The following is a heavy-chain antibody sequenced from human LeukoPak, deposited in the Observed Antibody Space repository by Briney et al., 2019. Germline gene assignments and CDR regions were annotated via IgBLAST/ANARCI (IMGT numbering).Heavy chain of an antibody. V-gene: IGHV1-2*02. J-gene: IGHJ4*02. CDR1: GYTFTGYY. CDR2: INPKSGGT. CDR3: ATRTDYSNSKRPFDY. Sequence: ASVKVSCKASGYTFTGYYLHWVRQALGQGLEWMGWINPKSGGTNYAQRFQGRVTMTRDTSISTAYMELSSLRSEDTAVYYCATRTDYSNSKRPFDYWGQGTLVTVSS. D-gene: IGHD4-11*01.